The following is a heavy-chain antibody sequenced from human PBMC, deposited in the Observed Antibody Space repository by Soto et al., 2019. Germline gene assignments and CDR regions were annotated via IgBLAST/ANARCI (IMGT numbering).Heavy chain of an antibody. CDR3: ARGWFGPDV. D-gene: IGHD3-10*01. J-gene: IGHJ6*03. CDR1: EFTFSGRS. Sequence: EVQLVESGGGLVQPGGSLRLSCAASEFTFSGRSVHWVRQAPGKGLVWVSGIDKVGTDSTYAESVKGRFTSSRDNAKNTVYLQMKSMRVEDTAVYYCARGWFGPDVWGKGTTVTVSS. CDR2: IDKVGTDS. V-gene: IGHV3-74*01.